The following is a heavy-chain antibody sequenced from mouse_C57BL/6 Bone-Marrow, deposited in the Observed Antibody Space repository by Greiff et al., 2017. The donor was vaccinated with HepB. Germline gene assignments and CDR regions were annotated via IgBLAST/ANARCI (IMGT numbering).Heavy chain of an antibody. CDR1: GYAFSSSW. J-gene: IGHJ2*01. Sequence: VQLQQSGPELVKPGASVKISCKASGYAFSSSWMNWVKQRPGKGLEWIGRIYPGDGDTNYNGKFKGKATLTADKSSSTAYMQLSSLTSEDSSVYFCARDTGIFDYGGQGTTLTVSS. CDR2: IYPGDGDT. D-gene: IGHD4-1*01. CDR3: ARDTGIFDY. V-gene: IGHV1-82*01.